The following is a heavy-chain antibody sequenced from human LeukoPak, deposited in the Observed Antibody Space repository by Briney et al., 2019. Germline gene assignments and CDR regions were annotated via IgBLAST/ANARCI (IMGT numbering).Heavy chain of an antibody. CDR2: IIPIFGTA. CDR1: GGTFSSYA. J-gene: IGHJ4*02. CDR3: ARDGGREMATRGDFDY. D-gene: IGHD5-24*01. Sequence: ASVKVSCKATGGTFSSYAISWVRQAPGQGLEWMGGIIPIFGTANYAQKFQGRVTITTDESTSTAYMELSSLRSEDTAVYYCARDGGREMATRGDFDYWGQGTLVTVSS. V-gene: IGHV1-69*05.